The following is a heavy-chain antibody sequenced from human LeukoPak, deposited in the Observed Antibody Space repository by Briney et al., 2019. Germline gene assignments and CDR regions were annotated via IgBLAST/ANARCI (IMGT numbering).Heavy chain of an antibody. CDR3: AKAPVTSCRGAYCYPFDS. D-gene: IGHD2-21*01. J-gene: IGHJ4*02. CDR2: TSSSDAGT. Sequence: GGSLRLSCAASGFTFSSYRMNWVRQAPGKGLEWVAATSSSDAGTYHADSVRGRFTISRDNSKNTLYLQMNSLRAEDAAVYFCAKAPVTSCRGAYCYPFDSWGQGTLVTVSS. CDR1: GFTFSSYR. V-gene: IGHV3-23*01.